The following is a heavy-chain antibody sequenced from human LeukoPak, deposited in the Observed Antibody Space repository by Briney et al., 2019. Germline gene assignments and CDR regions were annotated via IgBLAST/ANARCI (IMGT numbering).Heavy chain of an antibody. D-gene: IGHD3-3*01. V-gene: IGHV4-34*01. CDR3: ARDIRPITILGVGNWFDP. CDR2: INHSGST. Sequence: SETLSLTCAVYGGSFSGYYWSWIRQPPGKGLEWIGEINHSGSTNYNPSLKSRVTISVDTSKNQFSLKLSSVTAADTAVYYCARDIRPITILGVGNWFDPWGQGTLVTVSS. CDR1: GGSFSGYY. J-gene: IGHJ5*02.